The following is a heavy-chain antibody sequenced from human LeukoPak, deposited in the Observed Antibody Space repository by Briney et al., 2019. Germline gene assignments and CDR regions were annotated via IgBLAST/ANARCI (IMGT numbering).Heavy chain of an antibody. CDR1: GFTFSNYW. Sequence: GGSLRLSCEASGFTFSNYWMNWVRQAPGKGLEWVANIKKDGSEKYYVDSVKGRFTISRDNAKNSLYLQMSSLRVEDTAVYYCAGGQGWLVGHWGQGTLVTVSS. D-gene: IGHD6-19*01. J-gene: IGHJ5*02. V-gene: IGHV3-7*05. CDR2: IKKDGSEK. CDR3: AGGQGWLVGH.